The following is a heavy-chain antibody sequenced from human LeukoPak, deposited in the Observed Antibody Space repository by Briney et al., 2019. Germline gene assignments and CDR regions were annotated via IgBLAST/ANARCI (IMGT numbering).Heavy chain of an antibody. CDR2: ISSSGSTI. CDR3: ARVDYYGSGSYQAPDV. D-gene: IGHD3-10*01. V-gene: IGHV3-11*04. CDR1: GFTFSDYY. J-gene: IGHJ6*04. Sequence: GGSLRLSCAASGFTFSDYYMSWIRQAPGKGLEWVSYISSSGSTIYYADSVKGRFTISRDNAKNSLYLQMNSLRAADTAVYYCARVDYYGSGSYQAPDVWGKGTTVTVSS.